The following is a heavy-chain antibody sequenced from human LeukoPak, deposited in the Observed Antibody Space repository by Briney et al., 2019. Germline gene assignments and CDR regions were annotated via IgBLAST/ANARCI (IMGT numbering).Heavy chain of an antibody. D-gene: IGHD4-17*01. CDR3: ARATTVTTTGPFAY. V-gene: IGHV1-69*02. CDR2: IIPILGIA. CDR1: RGTFSSYT. J-gene: IGHJ4*02. Sequence: VKVSCKASRGTFSSYTISWVRQAPGQGLEWMGRIIPILGIANYAQKFQGRVTITADKSTSTAYMELSSLRSEDTAVYYCARATTVTTTGPFAYWGQGTLATVSS.